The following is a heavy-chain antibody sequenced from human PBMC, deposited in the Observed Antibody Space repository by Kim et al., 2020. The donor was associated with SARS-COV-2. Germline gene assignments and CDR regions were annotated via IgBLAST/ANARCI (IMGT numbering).Heavy chain of an antibody. Sequence: SVKVSCKASGGTFSSYAISWVRQAPGQGLEWMGRIIPIVGIPNYAQKFQGRVTVTADKSTSTAYMELSSLRSEDTAVYYCASGDCTSTSCPYWYFGLGGRGTRVTVST. CDR3: ASGDCTSTSCPYWYFGL. D-gene: IGHD2-2*03. CDR2: IIPIVGIP. CDR1: GGTFSSYA. V-gene: IGHV1-69*04. J-gene: IGHJ2*01.